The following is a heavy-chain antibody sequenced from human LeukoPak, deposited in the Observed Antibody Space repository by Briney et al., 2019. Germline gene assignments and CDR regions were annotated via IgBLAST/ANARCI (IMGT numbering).Heavy chain of an antibody. D-gene: IGHD2-2*01. CDR1: GFTFSSYA. CDR2: ISGSGGST. V-gene: IGHV3-23*01. CDR3: AKVHNEGYCSSTSCYAFDP. J-gene: IGHJ5*02. Sequence: PGGSQRLSCAASGFTFSSYAMSWVRQAPGKGLEWVSAISGSGGSTYYADSVKGRFTISRDNSKNTLYLQMNSLRAEDTAVYYCAKVHNEGYCSSTSCYAFDPWGQGTLVTVSS.